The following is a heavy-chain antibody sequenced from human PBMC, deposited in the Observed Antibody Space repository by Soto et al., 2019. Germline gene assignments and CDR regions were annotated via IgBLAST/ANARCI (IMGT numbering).Heavy chain of an antibody. CDR2: IYYSGST. CDR1: GGSISSSSYY. CDR3: ARQRKAKGYCSSTSCYFPSFDP. J-gene: IGHJ5*02. V-gene: IGHV4-39*01. Sequence: PSETLSLTCTVSGGSISSSSYYWGWIRQPPGKGLEWIGSIYYSGSTYYNPSFKSRVTISVDTSKNQFSLKLSSVTAADTAVYYCARQRKAKGYCSSTSCYFPSFDPWGQGTLVTVSS. D-gene: IGHD2-2*01.